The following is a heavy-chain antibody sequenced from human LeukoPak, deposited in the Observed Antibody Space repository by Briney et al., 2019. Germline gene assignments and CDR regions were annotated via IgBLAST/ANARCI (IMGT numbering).Heavy chain of an antibody. CDR1: GGSIFSSNSY. CDR2: IYYSGST. D-gene: IGHD1-1*01. Sequence: PSETPSLTCTVSGGSIFSSNSYWGWIRQPPGKGLEWIGSIYYSGSTYYNPSLKSRVTISVDTSKNQFSLKLSSVTAADTAVYYCARPVHPDYWGQGTLVTVSS. CDR3: ARPVHPDY. J-gene: IGHJ4*02. V-gene: IGHV4-39*07.